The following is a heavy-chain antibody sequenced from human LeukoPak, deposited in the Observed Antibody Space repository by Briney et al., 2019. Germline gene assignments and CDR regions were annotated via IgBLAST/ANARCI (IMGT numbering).Heavy chain of an antibody. CDR1: GGSFSGYY. CDR2: INHSGST. J-gene: IGHJ6*02. CDR3: ARGGGYDILTGADYYYYGMDV. Sequence: SETLSLTSAVYGGSFSGYYWSWIRQPPGKGLEWIGEINHSGSTNYNPSLKSRVTISVDTSKNQFSLKLSSVTAADTAVYYCARGGGYDILTGADYYYYGMDVWGQGTTVTVSS. V-gene: IGHV4-34*01. D-gene: IGHD3-9*01.